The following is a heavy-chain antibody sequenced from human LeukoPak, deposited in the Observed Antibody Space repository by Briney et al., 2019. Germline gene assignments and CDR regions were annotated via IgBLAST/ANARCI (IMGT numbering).Heavy chain of an antibody. CDR1: GFSFSSYG. D-gene: IGHD2-15*01. CDR3: AKNGDRGAYCSGGSCYPYYYYYMDV. J-gene: IGHJ6*03. Sequence: GGTLRLSCAASGFSFSSYGISWVRQAPGKGLEWVSAISASGGTTYYADSVKGRFTISRDNSKTTLYLQMNSLSAEDTAVYYCAKNGDRGAYCSGGSCYPYYYYYMDVWGKGTTVTISS. V-gene: IGHV3-23*01. CDR2: ISASGGTT.